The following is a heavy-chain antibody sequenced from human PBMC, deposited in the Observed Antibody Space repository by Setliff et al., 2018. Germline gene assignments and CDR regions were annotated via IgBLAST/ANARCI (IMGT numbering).Heavy chain of an antibody. CDR1: GDTSTTYA. J-gene: IGHJ4*02. D-gene: IGHD1-26*01. CDR3: ARGDVYSGSYYHFDY. Sequence: ASVKVSCKASGDTSTTYAIHWVRQAPGQGLERMGWINAGNGNIRYPQNFQGRVTITRDTSASTAYMELSSLTSEDTAIYYCARGDVYSGSYYHFDYWGQGTLVTVS. V-gene: IGHV1-3*01. CDR2: INAGNGNI.